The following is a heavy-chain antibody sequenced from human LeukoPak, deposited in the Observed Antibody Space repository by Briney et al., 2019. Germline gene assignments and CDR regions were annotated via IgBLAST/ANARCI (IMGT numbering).Heavy chain of an antibody. D-gene: IGHD1-20*01. J-gene: IGHJ4*02. CDR3: ARWSEIAGNFDY. CDR1: GFTFSDYN. Sequence: PGGSLRLSCAASGFTFSDYNMRWIRQAPGKGLEWVSSISRSGSTKYYADSVKGRFTISRDNAKNSLFLQMNSLRAEDTAVYYCARWSEIAGNFDYWGQGTLVTVSS. CDR2: ISRSGSTK. V-gene: IGHV3-11*01.